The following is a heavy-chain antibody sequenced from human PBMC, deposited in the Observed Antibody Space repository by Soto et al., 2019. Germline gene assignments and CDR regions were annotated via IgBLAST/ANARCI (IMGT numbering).Heavy chain of an antibody. CDR1: GFTFTSYY. D-gene: IGHD6-19*01. CDR3: ARGGSAGYSSEGAFDL. Sequence: QVQLEQSGAEVKKSGAAVRISCKTSGFTFTSYYLHWVRQAPGQGLEWMGLINPAPGSTNYAEKFQGTVTMTRDMSSITVYLQLGRLTSEDAGFYYCARGGSAGYSSEGAFDLWGLGTHITVSS. CDR2: INPAPGST. J-gene: IGHJ4*02. V-gene: IGHV1-46*01.